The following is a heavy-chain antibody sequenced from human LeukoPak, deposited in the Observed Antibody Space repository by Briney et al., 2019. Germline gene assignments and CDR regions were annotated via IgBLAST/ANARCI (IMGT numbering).Heavy chain of an antibody. CDR2: IYTSGST. V-gene: IGHV4-4*07. Sequence: SETLSLTCTVSGGSISSYYWTWIRQPAGKGLEWIGRIYTSGSTNYNPSLKSRVTISIDASKNQFSLRLSSVTAADTAVYYCTRGGELMNFWGQGTLVTVSS. D-gene: IGHD1-26*01. CDR3: TRGGELMNF. J-gene: IGHJ4*02. CDR1: GGSISSYY.